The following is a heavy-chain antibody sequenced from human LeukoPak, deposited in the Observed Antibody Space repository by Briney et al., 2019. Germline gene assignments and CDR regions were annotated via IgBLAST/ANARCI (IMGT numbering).Heavy chain of an antibody. J-gene: IGHJ4*02. D-gene: IGHD5-12*01. CDR3: VKGSGASGYDPLDY. Sequence: GGSLRPSCSASGFTFSSYAMHWVRQAPGKRLEFVSAINSNGGSTYYADSVKGRFTISRDNSKNTLYLQMSSLRAEDTAVYYCVKGSGASGYDPLDYWGQGTLVTVSS. CDR2: INSNGGST. CDR1: GFTFSSYA. V-gene: IGHV3-64D*06.